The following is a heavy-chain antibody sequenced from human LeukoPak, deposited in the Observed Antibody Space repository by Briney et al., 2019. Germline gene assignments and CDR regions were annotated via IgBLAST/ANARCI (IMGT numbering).Heavy chain of an antibody. J-gene: IGHJ6*04. CDR1: GYTFSDHA. V-gene: IGHV1-3*01. CDR2: ITVGNGDT. D-gene: IGHD6-19*01. CDR3: ARGTDMAMAGYYWGLAV. Sequence: ASVKISCKASGYTFSDHAIHWLRQAPGQRLERMGWITVGNGDTRYSRELWDRVTITRDIPASTAYMEVRNLRSEDTAVYFCARGTDMAMAGYYWGLAVWGNGTAVSVSS.